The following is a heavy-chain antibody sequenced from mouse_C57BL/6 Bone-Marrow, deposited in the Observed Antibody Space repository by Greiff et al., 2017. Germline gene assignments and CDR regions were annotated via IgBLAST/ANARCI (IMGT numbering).Heavy chain of an antibody. CDR3: ERDPKGYFDS. Sequence: EVNVVESGGGLVQSGRSLRLSCATSGFTFSDFYMEWVRQAPGKGLEWIAASRNKANDYTTEYSASVKGRFIVSRDTSQSILYLQMNALRAEETAIYYCERDPKGYFDSWGQGTTLTVSS. V-gene: IGHV7-1*01. CDR2: SRNKANDYTT. J-gene: IGHJ2*01. CDR1: GFTFSDFY.